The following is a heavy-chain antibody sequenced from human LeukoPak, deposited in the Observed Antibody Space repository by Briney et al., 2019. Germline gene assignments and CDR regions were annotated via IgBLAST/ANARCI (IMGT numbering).Heavy chain of an antibody. Sequence: SETLSLTCAVYGGSFSGYYWSWIRQPPGKGLEWIGEINHSGSTNYNPSLKSRVTISVDTSKNQFPLKLSSVTAADTAVYYCARGPLDNYYDSSGHPIYYYYGMDVWGQGTTVTVSS. D-gene: IGHD3-22*01. CDR1: GGSFSGYY. CDR3: ARGPLDNYYDSSGHPIYYYYGMDV. J-gene: IGHJ6*02. V-gene: IGHV4-34*01. CDR2: INHSGST.